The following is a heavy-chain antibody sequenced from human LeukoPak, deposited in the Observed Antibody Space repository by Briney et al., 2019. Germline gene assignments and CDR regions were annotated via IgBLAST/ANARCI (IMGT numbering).Heavy chain of an antibody. CDR1: GGSISSYY. J-gene: IGHJ3*02. Sequence: PSETLSLTCTVSGGSISSYYWSWIRQPPGKGLEWIGYIYYSGSTNYNPSLKSRVTISVDTSKNQFSLKLGFGTAPDTAVDYGAKRPVITRLEGTRAFEIGGQGKMVTV. D-gene: IGHD3-22*01. V-gene: IGHV4-59*01. CDR3: AKRPVITRLEGTRAFEI. CDR2: IYYSGST.